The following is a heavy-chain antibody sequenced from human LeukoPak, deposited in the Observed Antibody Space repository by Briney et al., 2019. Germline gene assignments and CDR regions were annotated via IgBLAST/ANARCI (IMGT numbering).Heavy chain of an antibody. CDR3: ARGGSIGCLAFDL. Sequence: ASVKVSCKASGYTFSSYYMHWVRQAPGQEVEWMGIINPSDGSTTYAQKFQGRVTMTRDMSTRTVYMEWSSLRAEDTAVYYCARGGSIGCLAFDLWGQGTLVSVSS. V-gene: IGHV1-46*01. D-gene: IGHD1-26*01. CDR2: INPSDGST. CDR1: GYTFSSYY. J-gene: IGHJ5*02.